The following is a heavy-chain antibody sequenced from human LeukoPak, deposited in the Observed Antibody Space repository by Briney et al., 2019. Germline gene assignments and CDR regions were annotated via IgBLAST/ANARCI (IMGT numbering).Heavy chain of an antibody. CDR2: ISYDGSNK. CDR3: ARGHNGQQLAAEYFQH. V-gene: IGHV3-30-3*01. J-gene: IGHJ1*01. CDR1: GFTFSSYA. Sequence: GGSLRLSCAASGFTFSSYAMHWVRQAPGKGLEWVAVISYDGSNKYYADSVKGRFTISRDNAKNSLYLQMNSLRAEDTAVYYCARGHNGQQLAAEYFQHWGQGTLVTVSS. D-gene: IGHD6-13*01.